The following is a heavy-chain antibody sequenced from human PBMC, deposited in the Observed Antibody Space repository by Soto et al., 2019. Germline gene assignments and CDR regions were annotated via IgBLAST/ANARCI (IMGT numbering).Heavy chain of an antibody. J-gene: IGHJ4*02. CDR2: ISGSGSVT. CDR3: AKGGVAAARGYFDH. CDR1: GFIFRSYG. V-gene: IGHV3-23*01. Sequence: PGGSLRLSCAASGFIFRSYGLSWVRQAPGKGLEWVSDISGSGSVTNYADSVKGRFTISRDNSNNTLSLQMDSLRAEDTAVYYCAKGGVAAARGYFDHWDQGTRVTVSS. D-gene: IGHD6-13*01.